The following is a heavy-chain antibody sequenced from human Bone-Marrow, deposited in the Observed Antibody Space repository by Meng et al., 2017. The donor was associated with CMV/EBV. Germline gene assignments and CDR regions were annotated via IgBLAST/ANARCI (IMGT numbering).Heavy chain of an antibody. V-gene: IGHV4-34*01. Sequence: QQGGEGLLKPSGTPSLHCAVYGGSFSGYYWSWIRQPPGKGLEWIGEINHSGSTNYNPSLKSRVTISVDTSKNQFSLKLSSVTAADTAVYYCARGRTAAGATTTTFDYWGQGTLVTVSS. CDR3: ARGRTAAGATTTTFDY. CDR1: GGSFSGYY. CDR2: INHSGST. J-gene: IGHJ4*02. D-gene: IGHD6-13*01.